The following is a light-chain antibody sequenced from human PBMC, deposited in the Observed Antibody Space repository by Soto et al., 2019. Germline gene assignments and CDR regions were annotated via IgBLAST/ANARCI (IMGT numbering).Light chain of an antibody. CDR3: QSYDDSLSVHYV. J-gene: IGLJ1*01. CDR1: SSNIGAGYD. CDR2: ANN. V-gene: IGLV1-40*01. Sequence: QSALTQPPSVSGAPGQRVTLSCTGSSSNIGAGYDVHWYQQLPGTAPKLLIYANNNRPSGVPDRFSGSKSGTSASLAITGLQAEDEADYYCQSYDDSLSVHYVFGNGTKVTVL.